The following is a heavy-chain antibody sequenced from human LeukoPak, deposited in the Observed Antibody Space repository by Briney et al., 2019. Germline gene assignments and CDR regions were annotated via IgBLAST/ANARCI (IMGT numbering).Heavy chain of an antibody. CDR1: GYTFTGYY. D-gene: IGHD3-22*01. J-gene: IGHJ4*02. V-gene: IGHV1-2*02. CDR2: INPNSGGT. Sequence: GASVKVSCKASGYTFTGYYMHWVRQAPGQGLEWMGWINPNSGGTNYAQKFQGRVTMTRDTSISTAYMEPSRLRSDDTAVYYCARGDTMIVVVNLLDYWGQGTLVTVSS. CDR3: ARGDTMIVVVNLLDY.